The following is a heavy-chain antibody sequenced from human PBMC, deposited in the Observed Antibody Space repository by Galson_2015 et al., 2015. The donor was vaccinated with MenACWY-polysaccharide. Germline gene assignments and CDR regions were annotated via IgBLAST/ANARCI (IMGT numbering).Heavy chain of an antibody. J-gene: IGHJ4*02. D-gene: IGHD4-17*01. Sequence: CAISGDSVSSNSAARNWIRQSPSRGLEWLGRTYYRSKWYNDYAVSVKSRITINPDTSKNQFSLQLNSVTPEDTAVYYCAREVHGDLFYFDYWGQGTLVTVSS. CDR2: TYYRSKWYN. CDR1: GDSVSSNSAA. V-gene: IGHV6-1*01. CDR3: AREVHGDLFYFDY.